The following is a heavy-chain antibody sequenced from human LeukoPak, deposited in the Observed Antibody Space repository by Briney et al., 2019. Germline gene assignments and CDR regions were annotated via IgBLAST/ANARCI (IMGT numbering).Heavy chain of an antibody. Sequence: SVKVSCKASGGTFSIYAISWVRQAPGQGREWMGRIIPILGIANYAQKFQGRVTITADKSTSTAYMELSSLRSEDTAVYYCARDTAMPKNWFDPWGQGILVTVSS. CDR3: ARDTAMPKNWFDP. CDR2: IIPILGIA. V-gene: IGHV1-69*04. J-gene: IGHJ5*02. CDR1: GGTFSIYA. D-gene: IGHD5-18*01.